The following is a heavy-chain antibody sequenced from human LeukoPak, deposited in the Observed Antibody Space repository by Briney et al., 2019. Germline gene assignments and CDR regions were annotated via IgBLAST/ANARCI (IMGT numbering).Heavy chain of an antibody. CDR2: VTNSGGAT. Sequence: GGSLRLSCAGSGFTFSNYGMNWVRQAPGKGLEWVSTVTNSGGATYYADSVKGRFTISRDNSKNTLYLQMDSLRAEDTAVYYCAKGRGDPFYYFDFWGQGTLVTVSS. J-gene: IGHJ4*02. CDR1: GFTFSNYG. V-gene: IGHV3-23*01. D-gene: IGHD4-17*01. CDR3: AKGRGDPFYYFDF.